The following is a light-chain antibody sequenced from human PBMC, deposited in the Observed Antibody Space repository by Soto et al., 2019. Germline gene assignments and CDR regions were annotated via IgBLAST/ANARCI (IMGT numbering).Light chain of an antibody. CDR1: RSDIGSNF. V-gene: IGLV1-44*01. CDR2: NSN. Sequence: QSVPREQAPTPGTHAPTVSTTGSGRRSDIGSNFVTWYQHLPGTAPKLLIYNSNQRPSGVPDRSSGSKCGSSASLATSGLKSEDDAEYYCAAWDDSLTGPVFGTGSKVTVL. J-gene: IGLJ1*01. CDR3: AAWDDSLTGPV.